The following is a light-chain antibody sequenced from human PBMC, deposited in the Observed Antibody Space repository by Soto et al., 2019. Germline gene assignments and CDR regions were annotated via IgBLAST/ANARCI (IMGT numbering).Light chain of an antibody. Sequence: DIQMTQSPSTLSASVGDRVTITCRASQSIGTWLAWYQQKPGKAPKLLIYKASSLESGVPSNFSGSGSGTEFTLTISRLQPDDFATYYCQQYNSYSWTFGQGTKVEIK. CDR1: QSIGTW. V-gene: IGKV1-5*03. J-gene: IGKJ1*01. CDR2: KAS. CDR3: QQYNSYSWT.